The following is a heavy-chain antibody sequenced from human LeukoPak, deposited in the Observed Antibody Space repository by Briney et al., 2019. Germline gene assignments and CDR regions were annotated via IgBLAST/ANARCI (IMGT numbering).Heavy chain of an antibody. CDR3: ARETKVRGTQTRYYYYGMDV. CDR2: IYYSGST. D-gene: IGHD3-10*01. Sequence: SETLSLTCTVSGGSISSGDYYWSWIRQPPGKGLEWIGYIYYSGSTYYNPSLKSRVTISVDTSKNQFSLKLSSVTAADTAVYYCARETKVRGTQTRYYYYGMDVWGQGTTVTVSS. CDR1: GGSISSGDYY. J-gene: IGHJ6*02. V-gene: IGHV4-30-4*01.